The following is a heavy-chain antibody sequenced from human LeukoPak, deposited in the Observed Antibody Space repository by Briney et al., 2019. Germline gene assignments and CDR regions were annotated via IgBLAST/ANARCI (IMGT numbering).Heavy chain of an antibody. J-gene: IGHJ3*02. V-gene: IGHV3-30*02. CDR3: AKGYYDSSGGAFDI. D-gene: IGHD3-22*01. Sequence: GGSLRLSCAASGFTFSSYGMHWVRQAPGKGLEWVAFIRYDGSNKYYAGSVKGRFTISRDNSKNTLYLQMNSLRAEDTAVYYCAKGYYDSSGGAFDIWGQGTMVTVSS. CDR1: GFTFSSYG. CDR2: IRYDGSNK.